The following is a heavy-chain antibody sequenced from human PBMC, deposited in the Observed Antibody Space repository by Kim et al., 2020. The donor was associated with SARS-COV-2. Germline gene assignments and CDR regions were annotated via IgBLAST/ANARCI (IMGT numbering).Heavy chain of an antibody. CDR3: TRARAITGLDP. Sequence: ASVKVSRKASGYTFTDHYVHWVRQAPGQGLEWMGWINPDSGATYYEHKFQGRVTVTGDRSITTIYMDLSSLRSDDTAVYYCTRARAITGLDPWGQGTLVT. CDR1: GYTFTDHY. CDR2: INPDSGAT. V-gene: IGHV1-2*02. J-gene: IGHJ5*02.